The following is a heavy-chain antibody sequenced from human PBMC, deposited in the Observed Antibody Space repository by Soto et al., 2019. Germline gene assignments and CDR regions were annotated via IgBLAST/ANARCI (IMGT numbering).Heavy chain of an antibody. V-gene: IGHV4-39*01. J-gene: IGHJ4*02. Sequence: PSETLSLTCTVSGDSISSSTYYWGWIRQPPGKGLQWVGSIYYSGSTYYNPSLKSRVTISVDRSKNQFSLKLSSVTAADTAVYYCARHSSSGSYYVRYFDYWGQGALVTVS. D-gene: IGHD1-26*01. CDR1: GDSISSSTYY. CDR3: ARHSSSGSYYVRYFDY. CDR2: IYYSGST.